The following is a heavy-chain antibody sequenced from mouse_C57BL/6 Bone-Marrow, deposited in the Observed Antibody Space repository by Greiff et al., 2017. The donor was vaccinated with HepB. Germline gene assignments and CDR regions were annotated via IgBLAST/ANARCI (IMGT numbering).Heavy chain of an antibody. D-gene: IGHD2-3*01. J-gene: IGHJ4*01. Sequence: VQLQQSGAELVRPGASVKLSCTASGFNIKDDYMHWVKQRPEQGLEWIGWIDPENGDTEYASKFQGKATITADTSSNTAYLQLSSLTSEDTAVYYCTTVYDGDFLYAMDYWGQGTSVTVSS. CDR1: GFNIKDDY. CDR2: IDPENGDT. CDR3: TTVYDGDFLYAMDY. V-gene: IGHV14-4*01.